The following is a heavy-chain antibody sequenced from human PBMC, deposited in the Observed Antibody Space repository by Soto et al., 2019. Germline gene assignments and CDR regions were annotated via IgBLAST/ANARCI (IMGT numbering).Heavy chain of an antibody. CDR2: LLPIFGNT. V-gene: IGHV1-69*12. CDR1: GGTLNSYA. CDR3: ASGTKTGSEYNFDYFGMDD. Sequence: QVQLVQSGVEVKKPGSSVKVSCKASGGTLNSYAIDWVRQAPGQGLEWMGGLLPIFGNTYYAQRLQGRVKLTADEATRTAYMALSTLASEGTAVYYCASGTKTGSEYNFDYFGMDDWGQGTTVIVSS. D-gene: IGHD1-1*01. J-gene: IGHJ6*02.